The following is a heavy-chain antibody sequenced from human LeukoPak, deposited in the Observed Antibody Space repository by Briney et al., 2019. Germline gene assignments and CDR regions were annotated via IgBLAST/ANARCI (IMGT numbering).Heavy chain of an antibody. CDR3: VPTNDRYFYFDY. CDR2: INPSSGDT. D-gene: IGHD2-8*01. Sequence: ASVKVSCKASGYTFTGYYMHWVRQAPGQGLEWLGWINPSSGDTNYAQKFQGRVAMTRDTSISTAYMELRRLTSDDTAVYYCVPTNDRYFYFDYWGQGTPVTVPS. V-gene: IGHV1-2*02. J-gene: IGHJ4*02. CDR1: GYTFTGYY.